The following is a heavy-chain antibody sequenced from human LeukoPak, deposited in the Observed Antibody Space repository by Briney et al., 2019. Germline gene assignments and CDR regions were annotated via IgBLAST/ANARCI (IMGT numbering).Heavy chain of an antibody. V-gene: IGHV3-23*01. CDR2: ISGSGGTT. CDR3: VKGGNGYCTNGICSPRVVAAIDN. J-gene: IGHJ4*02. Sequence: GGSLRLSCAASGFTFSSYAMSWVRQAPGKGLEWVSGISGSGGTTHYADSVKGRFTISRDNSKNTRYLQMNSLRAGDTAVYYCVKGGNGYCTNGICSPRVVAAIDNWGQGTLVTVSS. CDR1: GFTFSSYA. D-gene: IGHD2-8*01.